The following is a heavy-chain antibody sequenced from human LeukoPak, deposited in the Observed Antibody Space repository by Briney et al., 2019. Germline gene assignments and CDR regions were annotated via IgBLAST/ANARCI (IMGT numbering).Heavy chain of an antibody. CDR3: ARDGDVYSSSWYDY. Sequence: GGSLRLSCAASGFTFSSYWMSWVRQAPGKGLEWVANIKQDGSEKYYVDSVKGRFTISRDNAKNSLYLQMNSLRAEDTAVYYCARDGDVYSSSWYDYWGQGTLVTVSS. CDR1: GFTFSSYW. J-gene: IGHJ4*02. D-gene: IGHD6-13*01. CDR2: IKQDGSEK. V-gene: IGHV3-7*01.